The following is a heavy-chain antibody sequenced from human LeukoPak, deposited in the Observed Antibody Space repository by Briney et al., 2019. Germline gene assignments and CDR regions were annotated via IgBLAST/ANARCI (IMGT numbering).Heavy chain of an antibody. V-gene: IGHV3-21*01. CDR2: ISSSSSYI. CDR1: GFTFSSYS. D-gene: IGHD3-22*01. CDR3: ARGDSSGYYCFDY. Sequence: GGSLRPSCAASGFTFSSYSMNWVRQAPGKGLEWVSSISSSSSYIYYADSVKGRFTISRDNAKNSLYLQMNSLRAEDTAVYYCARGDSSGYYCFDYWGQGTLVTVSS. J-gene: IGHJ4*02.